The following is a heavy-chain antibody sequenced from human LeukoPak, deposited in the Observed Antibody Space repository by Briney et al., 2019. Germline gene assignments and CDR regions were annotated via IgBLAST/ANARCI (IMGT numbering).Heavy chain of an antibody. CDR3: ARDGTGSSGDY. Sequence: GASVKVSCKASGGTFSSYAISWVRQAPGQGLEWMGRIIPTLGIANYAQKFQGRVTITADKSTSTAYMELSSLRSEDTAVYYCARDGTGSSGDYWGQGTLVTVSS. V-gene: IGHV1-69*04. CDR2: IIPTLGIA. D-gene: IGHD3-22*01. CDR1: GGTFSSYA. J-gene: IGHJ4*02.